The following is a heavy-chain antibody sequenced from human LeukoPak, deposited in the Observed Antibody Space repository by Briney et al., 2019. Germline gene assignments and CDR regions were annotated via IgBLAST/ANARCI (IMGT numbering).Heavy chain of an antibody. V-gene: IGHV4-59*01. D-gene: IGHD3-22*01. J-gene: IGHJ4*02. CDR2: IYYRGST. Sequence: SETLSLTCIVSGGSISNYYWSWIRQPPGKGLEWIGYIYYRGSTNYKPSLKSRPTISVDTSKNQCSLKLSPVTAADTAVYYCASRGNIRTFGKPYDSSGQSLFDYWGQGTLVTVSS. CDR1: GGSISNYY. CDR3: ASRGNIRTFGKPYDSSGQSLFDY.